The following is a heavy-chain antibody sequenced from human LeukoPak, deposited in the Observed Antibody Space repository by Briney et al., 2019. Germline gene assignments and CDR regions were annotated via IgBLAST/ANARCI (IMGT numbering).Heavy chain of an antibody. Sequence: SETLSLTCAVYGGTFSGYYWSWIRQPPGKGLEWIGEINHSGSTNYNPSLKSRVTISVDTSKNQFSLKLSSVTAADTAVYYCARWGFYYDSSGYKTYYFDYWGQGTLVTVSS. CDR1: GGTFSGYY. CDR3: ARWGFYYDSSGYKTYYFDY. D-gene: IGHD3-22*01. J-gene: IGHJ4*02. V-gene: IGHV4-34*01. CDR2: INHSGST.